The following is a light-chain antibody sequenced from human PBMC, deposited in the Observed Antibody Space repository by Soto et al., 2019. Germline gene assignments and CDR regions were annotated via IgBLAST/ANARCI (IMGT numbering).Light chain of an antibody. J-gene: IGKJ4*01. CDR3: QQYASSPLT. CDR1: QSVSGSY. Sequence: EIVLTQSPGTLSLSPGERATLSCRASQSVSGSYVAWYQQKPGQAPRLLIYGASGRATGIPDRFSGSGSGTDFTLTISRLEPEDLAVYYCQQYASSPLTFGGGTKVDIK. CDR2: GAS. V-gene: IGKV3-20*01.